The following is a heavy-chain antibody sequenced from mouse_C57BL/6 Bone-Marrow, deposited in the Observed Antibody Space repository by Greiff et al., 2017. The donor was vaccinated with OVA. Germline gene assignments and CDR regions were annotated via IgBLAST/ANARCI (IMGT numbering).Heavy chain of an antibody. D-gene: IGHD1-1*01. CDR2: SRNKANDYTT. J-gene: IGHJ1*03. CDR1: GFTFSDFY. Sequence: EVNVVESGGGLVQSGRSLRLSCATSGFTFSDFYMEWVRQAPGKGLEWIAASRNKANDYTTEYSASVKGRFIVSRDTSQSILYLQMNALRAEDTAIYYCARDGDYGSSYWYFDVWGTGTTVTVSS. V-gene: IGHV7-1*01. CDR3: ARDGDYGSSYWYFDV.